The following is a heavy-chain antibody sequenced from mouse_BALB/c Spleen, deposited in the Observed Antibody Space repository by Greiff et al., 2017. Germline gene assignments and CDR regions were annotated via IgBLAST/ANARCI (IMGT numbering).Heavy chain of an antibody. CDR3: ARGGLRLGNYAMDY. J-gene: IGHJ4*01. D-gene: IGHD1-2*01. V-gene: IGHV1S56*01. Sequence: VQLQQSGPELVKPGASVRISCKASGYTFTSYYIHWVKQRPGQGLEWIGWIYPGNVNTKYNEKFKGKATLTADKSSSTAYMQLSSLTSEDSAVYFCARGGLRLGNYAMDYWGQGTSVTVSS. CDR2: IYPGNVNT. CDR1: GYTFTSYY.